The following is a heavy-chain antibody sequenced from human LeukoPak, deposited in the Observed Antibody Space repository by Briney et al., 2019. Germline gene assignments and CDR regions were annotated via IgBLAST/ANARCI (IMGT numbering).Heavy chain of an antibody. V-gene: IGHV4-39*01. CDR3: ASLLNGGVSHWFDP. D-gene: IGHD7-27*01. J-gene: IGHJ5*02. CDR1: GGSITSSTSY. Sequence: SETLSLTCIVSGGSITSSTSYWGWIRQPPGKGLEWIGTIYYSGSTYYNPSLKSRATMSVDTSKNQFSLKLSSVTAADTAVYYCASLLNGGVSHWFDPWGQGTLVTVSS. CDR2: IYYSGST.